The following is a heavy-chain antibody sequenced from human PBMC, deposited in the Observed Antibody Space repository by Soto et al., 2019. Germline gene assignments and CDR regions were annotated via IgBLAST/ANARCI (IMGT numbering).Heavy chain of an antibody. D-gene: IGHD2-15*01. V-gene: IGHV3-33*01. J-gene: IGHJ4*02. CDR2: IWYDGSNK. CDR1: GFTFSSYG. Sequence: GGSLRLSCAASGFTFSSYGMHWVRQAPGKGLEWVAVIWYDGSNKYYADSVKGRFTISRDNSKNTLYLQMNSLRAEDTAVYYCARDEVYCSGGSCYQYYFDYWGQGT. CDR3: ARDEVYCSGGSCYQYYFDY.